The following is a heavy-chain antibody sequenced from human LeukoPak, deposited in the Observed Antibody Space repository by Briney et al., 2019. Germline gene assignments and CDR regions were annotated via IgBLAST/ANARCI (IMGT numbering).Heavy chain of an antibody. J-gene: IGHJ4*02. CDR2: ISTSGSTI. CDR1: GFTLSDYY. V-gene: IGHV3-11*04. Sequence: PGGSLRLSCAASGFTLSDYYMNWVRQAPGKGLEWVSYISTSGSTIYYADSVKGRFTISRDNARNSLYLQMNSLRAEDTAVYYCARRAYCGGDCYSPVDYWGQGTLVTVSS. CDR3: ARRAYCGGDCYSPVDY. D-gene: IGHD2-21*02.